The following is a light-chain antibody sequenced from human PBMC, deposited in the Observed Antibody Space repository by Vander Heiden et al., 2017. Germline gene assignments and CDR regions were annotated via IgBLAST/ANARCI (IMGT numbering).Light chain of an antibody. CDR2: LEGSGSY. CDR1: SGHSSYI. CDR3: ETWDSNTRV. J-gene: IGLJ3*02. Sequence: QPVLTQSSSASASLGSSVNLPCTLSSGHSSYIIAWHQQQPGKAHRYLMKLEGSGSYNKGSGVPDRFSGSSSGADRYLTISNLQSEDEADYYCETWDSNTRVFGGGTKLTVL. V-gene: IGLV4-60*03.